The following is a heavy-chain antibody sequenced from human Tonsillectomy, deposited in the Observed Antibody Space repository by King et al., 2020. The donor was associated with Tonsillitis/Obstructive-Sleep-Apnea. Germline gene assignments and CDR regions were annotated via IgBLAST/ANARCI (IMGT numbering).Heavy chain of an antibody. Sequence: VQLVESGAEVKKPGAAVKVSCKASGYTFTSYYMHWVRQAPGQGLEWMGIINPSGGSTSYAQKFQGRVTMTRDTSTSTVYMELSSLRSEDTAVYYCARDMSDQTEYSSSLASSDYWGQGTLVTVSS. CDR2: INPSGGST. CDR3: ARDMSDQTEYSSSLASSDY. V-gene: IGHV1-46*01. J-gene: IGHJ4*02. D-gene: IGHD6-6*01. CDR1: GYTFTSYY.